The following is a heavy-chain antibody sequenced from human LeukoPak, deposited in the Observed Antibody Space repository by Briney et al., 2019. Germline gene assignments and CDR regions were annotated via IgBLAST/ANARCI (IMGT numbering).Heavy chain of an antibody. CDR3: ARPQYPFIVGAVFDY. CDR1: GFTFSSYS. V-gene: IGHV3-21*01. D-gene: IGHD1-26*01. J-gene: IGHJ4*02. CDR2: ISSSSYI. Sequence: GGSLRLSCAASGFTFSSYSMNWVRQAPGKGLEWVSSISSSSYIYYADSVKGRFTISRDNAKNSLYLQMNSLRAEDTAVYYCARPQYPFIVGAVFDYWGQGTLVTVS.